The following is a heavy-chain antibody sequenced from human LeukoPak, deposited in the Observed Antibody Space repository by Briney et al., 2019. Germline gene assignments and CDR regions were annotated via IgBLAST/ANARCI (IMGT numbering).Heavy chain of an antibody. V-gene: IGHV3-21*01. CDR2: ISSTSLYI. CDR1: GFTFSHYD. J-gene: IGHJ4*02. Sequence: GSLRLSCEASGFTSGFTFSHYDMNWVRQAPGKGLEWVASISSTSLYINYADSVKGRFTISRDNSKSSLYLQMNSLRAEDTAVYYCVREVEPAGGQGTLVTVSS. D-gene: IGHD2-2*01. CDR3: VREVEPA.